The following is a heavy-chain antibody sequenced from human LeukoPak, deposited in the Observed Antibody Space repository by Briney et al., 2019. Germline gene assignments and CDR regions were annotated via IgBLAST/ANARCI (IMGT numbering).Heavy chain of an antibody. Sequence: GASVKVSCKASGYTFTGYFIHWVRQAPGQGLGWMGWINPNSGGTNYAQKCQGRGTMTRDTSISTAYMELNRLRSDDTAVYYCARPYYCSGDSCLSYFDYWGQGTLVTVSS. J-gene: IGHJ4*02. CDR3: ARPYYCSGDSCLSYFDY. V-gene: IGHV1-2*02. D-gene: IGHD2-15*01. CDR1: GYTFTGYF. CDR2: INPNSGGT.